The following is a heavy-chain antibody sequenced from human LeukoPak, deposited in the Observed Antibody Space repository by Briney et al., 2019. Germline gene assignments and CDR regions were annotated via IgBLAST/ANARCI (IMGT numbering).Heavy chain of an antibody. J-gene: IGHJ4*02. CDR2: IASGGGT. D-gene: IGHD1-26*01. Sequence: PGGSLRLSCAASGFTFDDYAMHWVRQAPGKGLEWVSGIASGGGTYYAESVKGRFTISGDKSKNTLYLQMNSLRAEDTAVYYCANRIGGATLYWGQGTLVTVSS. CDR3: ANRIGGATLY. V-gene: IGHV3-23*01. CDR1: GFTFDDYA.